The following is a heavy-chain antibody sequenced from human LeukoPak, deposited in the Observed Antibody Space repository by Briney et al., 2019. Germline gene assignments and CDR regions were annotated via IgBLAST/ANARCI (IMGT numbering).Heavy chain of an antibody. J-gene: IGHJ6*02. CDR2: INSDGSST. CDR1: RFTFSSYW. Sequence: GGSLRLSCAASRFTFSSYWMRWVRQAPGKGLVWVSRINSDGSSTSYADSVKGRFTISRDNTKNTLYVQMNSLRAEDTAVYYCARVRSGSSAGNYGMDVWGQGTTVTVSS. D-gene: IGHD1-26*01. CDR3: ARVRSGSSAGNYGMDV. V-gene: IGHV3-74*01.